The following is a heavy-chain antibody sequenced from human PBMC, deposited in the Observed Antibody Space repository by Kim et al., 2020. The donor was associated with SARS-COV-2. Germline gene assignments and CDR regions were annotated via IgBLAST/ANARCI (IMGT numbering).Heavy chain of an antibody. J-gene: IGHJ5*02. Sequence: GGSLRLSCAASGFTFSSYAMSWVRQAPGKGLEWVSAISGSGGSTYYADSVKGRFTISRDNSKNTLYLQMNSLRAEDTAVYYCAKVVGSSSWFSRTDGGWFDPWGQGTLVTVSS. CDR3: AKVVGSSSWFSRTDGGWFDP. V-gene: IGHV3-23*01. CDR1: GFTFSSYA. D-gene: IGHD6-13*01. CDR2: ISGSGGST.